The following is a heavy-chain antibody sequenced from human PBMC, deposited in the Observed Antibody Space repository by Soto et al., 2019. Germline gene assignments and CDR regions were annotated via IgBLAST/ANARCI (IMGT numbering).Heavy chain of an antibody. CDR3: AIGVDH. CDR2: IYYSGST. V-gene: IGHV4-31*03. Sequence: QVQLQESGPGLVKPSQTLSLTCTVSGGSISSGGYYWSWIRQHPGKGLEWIGYIYYSGSTYYNPSLTTRVTSAVDTAKTQFSLNPGSVTAADTAVSYGAIGVDHWGEGTPVSVSS. J-gene: IGHJ5*02. CDR1: GGSISSGGYY.